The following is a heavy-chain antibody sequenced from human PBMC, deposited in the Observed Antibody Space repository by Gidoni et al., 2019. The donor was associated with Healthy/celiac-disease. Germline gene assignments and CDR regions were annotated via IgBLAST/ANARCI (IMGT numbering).Heavy chain of an antibody. J-gene: IGHJ2*01. CDR2: IYYSGST. CDR3: ARSPARIRFLEWIPNLLHFDL. V-gene: IGHV4-31*03. Sequence: QVQLQESGPGLVKPSQTLSLTCTVSGGSISSGGYYWSWIRQHPGKGLEWIGYIYYSGSTYYNPSLKSRVTISVDTSKNQFSLKLSSVTAADTAVYYCARSPARIRFLEWIPNLLHFDLWGRGTLVTVSS. D-gene: IGHD3-3*01. CDR1: GGSISSGGYY.